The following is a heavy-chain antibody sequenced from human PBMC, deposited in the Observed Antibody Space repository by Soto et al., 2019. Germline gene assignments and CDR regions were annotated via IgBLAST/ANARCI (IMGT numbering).Heavy chain of an antibody. D-gene: IGHD3-10*01. Sequence: ASVKVSCKASGYTFTGYYMHWVRQAPGQGLEWMGIINPSGGSTSYAQKFQGRVTMTRDTSTSTVYMELSSLRSEDTAVYYCAREPTVIHYFDIWGQGTMVTVSS. CDR1: GYTFTGYY. CDR3: AREPTVIHYFDI. CDR2: INPSGGST. V-gene: IGHV1-46*01. J-gene: IGHJ3*02.